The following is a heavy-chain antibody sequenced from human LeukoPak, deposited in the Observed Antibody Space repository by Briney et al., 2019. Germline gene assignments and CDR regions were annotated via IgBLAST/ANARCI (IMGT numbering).Heavy chain of an antibody. CDR2: LSGSGGSP. CDR3: AKDTAFAYGYDRVDH. D-gene: IGHD5-18*01. CDR1: GFTFSSYA. Sequence: GGSLRLSCAASGFTFSSYAMNWVRQAPGKGLEWVSALSGSGGSPYYADSVKGRFTISGDSSKNTLYLQMNSLRAEDTAVYYCAKDTAFAYGYDRVDHWGQGTLVTVSS. V-gene: IGHV3-23*01. J-gene: IGHJ5*02.